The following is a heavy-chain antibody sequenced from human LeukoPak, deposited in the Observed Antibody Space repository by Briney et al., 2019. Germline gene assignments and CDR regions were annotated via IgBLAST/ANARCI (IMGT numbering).Heavy chain of an antibody. D-gene: IGHD6-13*01. CDR2: IYYSGST. J-gene: IGHJ4*02. Sequence: SETLSLTCTVSGGSSSSYYWSWIRQPPGKGLEWIGYIYYSGSTNYNPSLKSRVTISVDTSKNQFSLKLSSVTAADTAVYYCARQAAAGMGRTFDYWGQGTLVTVSS. CDR3: ARQAAAGMGRTFDY. CDR1: GGSSSSYY. V-gene: IGHV4-59*01.